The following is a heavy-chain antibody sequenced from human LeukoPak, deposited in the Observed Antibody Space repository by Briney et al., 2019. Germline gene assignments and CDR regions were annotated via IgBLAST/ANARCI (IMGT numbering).Heavy chain of an antibody. V-gene: IGHV1-46*01. CDR1: GYTFTSYY. Sequence: EASVKVSCKASGYTFTSYYMHWVRQAPGQGLEWMGIINPSGGSTSYAQKFQGRVTMTRDTSTSTVYMELSSLRSEDTAVYYCAREPLIAAAGPRNQKHNPESAEGMDVWGQGTKVTVSS. CDR3: AREPLIAAAGPRNQKHNPESAEGMDV. CDR2: INPSGGST. D-gene: IGHD6-13*01. J-gene: IGHJ6*02.